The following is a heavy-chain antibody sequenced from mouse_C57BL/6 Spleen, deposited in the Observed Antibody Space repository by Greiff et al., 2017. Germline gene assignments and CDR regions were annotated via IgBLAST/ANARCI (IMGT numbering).Heavy chain of an antibody. D-gene: IGHD2-1*01. Sequence: VQLQQPGPELVKPGASVKLSCKASGYTFTSYWMHWVKQRPGQGLEWIGNINPSNGGTNYNEKFQSKATLTVDKSSSTAYMQLSSLTSEDSAVYYCAREGAPYGNPGYWGQGTTLTVSS. CDR1: GYTFTSYW. V-gene: IGHV1-53*01. CDR2: INPSNGGT. CDR3: AREGAPYGNPGY. J-gene: IGHJ2*01.